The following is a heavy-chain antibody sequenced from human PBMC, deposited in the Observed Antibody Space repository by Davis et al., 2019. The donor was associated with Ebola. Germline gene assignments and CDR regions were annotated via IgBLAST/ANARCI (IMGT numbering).Heavy chain of an antibody. CDR1: GFNFTTYD. J-gene: IGHJ3*02. V-gene: IGHV3-30*02. CDR2: IRYDGINK. Sequence: PGGSLRLSCAASGFNFTTYDMHWVRQAPGKGLEWVAFIRYDGINKYYLDSVKGRFTISRDNSKNTLYVQMNSLRPEDTAVYYCAKDSWFGELSDAFDIWGQGTMVTVSS. D-gene: IGHD3-10*01. CDR3: AKDSWFGELSDAFDI.